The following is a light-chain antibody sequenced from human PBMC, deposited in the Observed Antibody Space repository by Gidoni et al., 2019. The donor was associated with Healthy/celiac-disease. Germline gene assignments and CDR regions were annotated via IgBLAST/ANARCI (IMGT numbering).Light chain of an antibody. CDR1: QSVSSSY. J-gene: IGKJ3*01. Sequence: EVVLTQSPGTLSLSPGERATLSCRASQSVSSSYLAWYQQKPGQAPRLLIYGASSRATGIPDRFSGSGSGTDSPLTISRLAPEDFAVYYCQQYGSSPPTFGPGTKVEIK. CDR3: QQYGSSPPT. CDR2: GAS. V-gene: IGKV3-20*01.